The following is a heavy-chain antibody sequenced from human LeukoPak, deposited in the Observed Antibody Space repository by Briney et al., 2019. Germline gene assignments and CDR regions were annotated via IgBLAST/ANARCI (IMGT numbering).Heavy chain of an antibody. CDR2: ISSTSSYI. CDR1: GFTFSSYS. CDR3: ARDSSGSYVGEWSYYFDY. J-gene: IGHJ4*02. Sequence: GGSLRLSCAASGFTFSSYSMNWFRQAPGKGLEWVSSISSTSSYIYYADSVKGRFTISRDNAKNSLYLQMNSLRAEDTAVYYCARDSSGSYVGEWSYYFDYWGQGTLVTVSS. D-gene: IGHD1-26*01. V-gene: IGHV3-21*01.